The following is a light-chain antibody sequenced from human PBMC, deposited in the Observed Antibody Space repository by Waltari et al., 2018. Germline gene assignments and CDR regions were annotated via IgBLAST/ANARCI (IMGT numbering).Light chain of an antibody. CDR3: QQYNTYPT. V-gene: IGKV1-5*03. CDR2: KAS. Sequence: DIEMTQSPSTLSASVGDRVTITCRASQNIVSWLAWYQQKPGKAPKVLIYKASSLEIGVPSRFSGSGSGTEFSLIISSLQPDDFATYYCQQYNTYPTFGGGTKVETK. CDR1: QNIVSW. J-gene: IGKJ4*01.